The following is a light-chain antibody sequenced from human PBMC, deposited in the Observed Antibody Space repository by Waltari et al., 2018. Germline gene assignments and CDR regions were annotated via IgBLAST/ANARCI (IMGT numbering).Light chain of an antibody. V-gene: IGKV3-20*01. CDR1: QTIRES. CDR2: GTS. J-gene: IGKJ1*01. Sequence: EIVLTQSPGTLSLSPGERATLSCRASQTIRESLAWYQQKPGQAPRLLIYGTSSRAAGIPDRFSGSASGTDFSLTISRLEPEDFAVYYCQHYVRLPVTFGRGTKVEIK. CDR3: QHYVRLPVT.